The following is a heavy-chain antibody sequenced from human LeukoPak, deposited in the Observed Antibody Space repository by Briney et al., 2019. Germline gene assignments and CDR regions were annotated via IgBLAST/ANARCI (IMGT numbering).Heavy chain of an antibody. CDR1: GFTFSNYF. J-gene: IGHJ3*02. CDR2: IASDGSHT. CDR3: ARERQDTVIHSGAFDI. Sequence: PGGSLRLSCAASGFTFSNYFMHSVRQAPGKGLEWVADIASDGSHTFYVESVKDRFTISRDNSKNTLYLQKNSLGPEDTAVYFCARERQDTVIHSGAFDIWGQGTMVTVSS. V-gene: IGHV3-30-3*01. D-gene: IGHD2-21*02.